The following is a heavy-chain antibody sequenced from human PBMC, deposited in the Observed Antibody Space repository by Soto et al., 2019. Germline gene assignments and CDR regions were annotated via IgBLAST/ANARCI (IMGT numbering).Heavy chain of an antibody. CDR1: GASTVSHYH. V-gene: IGHV4-31*02. CDR3: ALALGPTTGLDY. Sequence: QVQLQESGPGLVKPSQTLSLTCSVSGASTVSHYHWTWIRQTPVKGLEWMGYIFNSGTTFYNPSLTSRLSISMDTSGNHFALELRSVTAADTAVYYCALALGPTTGLDYWGQGTLVTVSS. J-gene: IGHJ4*02. D-gene: IGHD1-26*01. CDR2: IFNSGTT.